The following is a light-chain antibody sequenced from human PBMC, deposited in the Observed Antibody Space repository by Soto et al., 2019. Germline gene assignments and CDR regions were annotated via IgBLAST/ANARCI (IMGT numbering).Light chain of an antibody. CDR1: QTISSNY. Sequence: EIVLTQSPGTLSVSPGERATLSCRASQTISSNYLAWYQQKPGQAPSLLIYATSSRATGIPDRFSGSGSGTYFTLTISRLEHEDSAIYYCQQYVSWTFGQGTKVEIK. CDR3: QQYVSWT. J-gene: IGKJ1*01. CDR2: ATS. V-gene: IGKV3-20*01.